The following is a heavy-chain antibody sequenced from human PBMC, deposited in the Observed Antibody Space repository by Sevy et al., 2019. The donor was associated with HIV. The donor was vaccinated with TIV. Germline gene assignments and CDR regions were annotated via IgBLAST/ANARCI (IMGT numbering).Heavy chain of an antibody. J-gene: IGHJ6*02. CDR1: GFTFSSYP. D-gene: IGHD6-6*01. CDR3: ARGLAALPGYYYGMDV. Sequence: GGSLRLSCAASGFTFSSYPMNWVRQAPGKGLEWVAVMSYDGSNKYFADSVKGRFAVSRDNSKNTLYLQMSSLRAEDTAVYYCARGLAALPGYYYGMDVWGLGITVTVSS. V-gene: IGHV3-30*09. CDR2: MSYDGSNK.